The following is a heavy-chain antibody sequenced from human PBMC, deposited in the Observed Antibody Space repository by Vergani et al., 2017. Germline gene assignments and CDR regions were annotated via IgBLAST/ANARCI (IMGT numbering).Heavy chain of an antibody. V-gene: IGHV3-43D*03. J-gene: IGHJ6*02. D-gene: IGHD2-2*01. CDR3: AKEVVSASSYENGMDD. Sequence: EVQLVESGGVVVQPGGSLRLSCAASGFTFDDYGMHWVRQAPGKGLEWVSVIGWDGGSTSYADSVKGRFTISRVDSKSSLFLQMNSLRPEDTAVYYCAKEVVSASSYENGMDDWGQGTTVTVSS. CDR1: GFTFDDYG. CDR2: IGWDGGST.